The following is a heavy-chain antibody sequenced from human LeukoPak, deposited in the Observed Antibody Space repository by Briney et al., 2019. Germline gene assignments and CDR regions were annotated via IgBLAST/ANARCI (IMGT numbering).Heavy chain of an antibody. J-gene: IGHJ4*02. CDR3: ARLLGATTSTHFGY. CDR2: INPSVGST. D-gene: IGHD1-26*01. V-gene: IGHV1-46*01. Sequence: ASVKVSCKASGYTFTNYYMHWVRQAPGQGLEWMGIINPSVGSTTYAQEFQGRVTMTRDTSTSTVYMELSSLRSEDTAVYYCARLLGATTSTHFGYWGQGTLVTVSS. CDR1: GYTFTNYY.